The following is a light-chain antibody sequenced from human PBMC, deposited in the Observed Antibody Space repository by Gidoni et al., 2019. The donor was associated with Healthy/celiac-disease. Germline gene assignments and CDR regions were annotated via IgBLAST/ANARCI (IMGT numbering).Light chain of an antibody. Sequence: EIVLTQSQATLSLSPGERATLSCRSSHSVSSDLAWYQQKPGQAPRLLIYDASNRATRIPARFSGSGSGTDFTLTISSLEPEDFAVYYGQQRSNWPKMYTFXQXTKLEIK. J-gene: IGKJ2*01. CDR3: QQRSNWPKMYT. V-gene: IGKV3-11*01. CDR1: HSVSSD. CDR2: DAS.